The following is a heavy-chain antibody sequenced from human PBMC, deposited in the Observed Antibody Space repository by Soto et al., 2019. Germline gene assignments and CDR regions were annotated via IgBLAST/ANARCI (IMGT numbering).Heavy chain of an antibody. D-gene: IGHD6-13*01. Sequence: GGSLRLSCAASGFTFSSYAMHWVRQAPGKGLEWVAVISYDGSNKYYADSMKGRFTISRDKSKNTLYLQMNSLRAEDTAVYDCARVWGRGSSWSYGMDVWGQGTTVTVSS. J-gene: IGHJ6*02. V-gene: IGHV3-30-3*01. CDR1: GFTFSSYA. CDR3: ARVWGRGSSWSYGMDV. CDR2: ISYDGSNK.